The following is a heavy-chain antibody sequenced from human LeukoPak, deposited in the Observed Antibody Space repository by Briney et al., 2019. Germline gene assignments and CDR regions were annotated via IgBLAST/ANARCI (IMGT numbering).Heavy chain of an antibody. J-gene: IGHJ4*02. CDR2: ISSSGSTI. V-gene: IGHV3-48*03. D-gene: IGHD6-19*01. CDR1: GFTFSSYE. Sequence: GGSLRLSCAASGFTFSSYEMNWVRQAPGKGLEWVSYISSSGSTIYYADSLKGRFTISRDNAKNSLYLQMNSLRAEDTAVYYCASQYNSGWPPDYWGQGTLVTVSS. CDR3: ASQYNSGWPPDY.